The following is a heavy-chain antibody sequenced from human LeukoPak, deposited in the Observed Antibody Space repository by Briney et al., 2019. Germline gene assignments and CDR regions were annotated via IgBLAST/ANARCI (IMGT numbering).Heavy chain of an antibody. J-gene: IGHJ4*02. CDR3: ARDWGVRGVFPNRFDY. D-gene: IGHD3-10*01. CDR1: GFTFSSYS. Sequence: GGSLRLSCAASGFTFSSYSMNWVRQAPGKGLEWVSSISSSSSYIYYADSVKGRFTISRDNAENSLYLQMNSLRAEDTAVYYCARDWGVRGVFPNRFDYWGQGTLVTVSS. CDR2: ISSSSSYI. V-gene: IGHV3-21*01.